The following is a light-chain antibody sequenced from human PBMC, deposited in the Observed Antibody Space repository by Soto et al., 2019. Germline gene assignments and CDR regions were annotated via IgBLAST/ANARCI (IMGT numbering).Light chain of an antibody. CDR2: AAS. J-gene: IGKJ1*01. CDR1: QSISSN. V-gene: IGKV1-39*01. CDR3: QHSYSTLCT. Sequence: DIQMTQSPSSLSAPVGDRVTITCRASQSISSNLNWYQQKPGKAPKLLIYAASSLQSGVPSRFSGSGSGTEFTLTISSLQAEDYATYDCQHSYSTLCTFGHGNKVEIK.